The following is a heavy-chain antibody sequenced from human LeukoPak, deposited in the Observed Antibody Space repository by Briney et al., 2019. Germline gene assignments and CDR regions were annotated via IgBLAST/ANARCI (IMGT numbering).Heavy chain of an antibody. CDR2: IHPGDSDT. CDR3: ARTRTDIVATIRAFDI. V-gene: IGHV5-51*01. CDR1: GYSFTSYW. Sequence: GESLKISCKGSGYSFTSYWIGWVRQMPGKGLEWMGIIHPGDSDTRYSPSFQGQVTISADKSISTAYLQWSSLKASDTAMYYCARTRTDIVATIRAFDIWGQGTMVTVSS. J-gene: IGHJ3*02. D-gene: IGHD5-12*01.